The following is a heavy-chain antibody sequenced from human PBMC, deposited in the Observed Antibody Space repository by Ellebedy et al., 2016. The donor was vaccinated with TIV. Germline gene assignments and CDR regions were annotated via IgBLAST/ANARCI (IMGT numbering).Heavy chain of an antibody. V-gene: IGHV3-15*01. CDR3: TTDGVGATSDENDY. Sequence: GESLKISXAASGFTFSNAWVSWVRQAPGKGLEWVGRIKSKTDGGTTDYAAPVKGRFTISRDDSKNTLYLQMNSLKTEDTAVYYCTTDGVGATSDENDYWGQGTLVTVSS. CDR2: IKSKTDGGTT. D-gene: IGHD1-26*01. J-gene: IGHJ4*02. CDR1: GFTFSNAW.